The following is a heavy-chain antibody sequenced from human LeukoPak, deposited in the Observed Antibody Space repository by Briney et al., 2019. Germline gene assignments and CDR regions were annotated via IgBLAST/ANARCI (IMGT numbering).Heavy chain of an antibody. CDR2: IYYSGST. J-gene: IGHJ4*02. V-gene: IGHV4-59*01. CDR3: ASNYYYGSGSYYPFDY. D-gene: IGHD3-10*01. Sequence: PSETLSLTCTVSGGSISSYYWSWIRQPPGKGLEWIGYIYYSGSTNYNPSLKSRVTISVDTSKNQFSLKLSSVTAADTAVYYCASNYYYGSGSYYPFDYWGQGTRVTVSS. CDR1: GGSISSYY.